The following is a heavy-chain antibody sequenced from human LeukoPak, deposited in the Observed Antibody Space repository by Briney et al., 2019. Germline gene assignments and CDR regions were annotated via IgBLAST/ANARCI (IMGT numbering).Heavy chain of an antibody. V-gene: IGHV4-34*01. Sequence: SETLSLTFAVYGGSFSGYYWSWIGQPAGKGLEWIGEINHSGSTNYNPSLKRRVTISVDTSKNQFSLKLSSVTAADTTVYYCARGGDYYDSSGYYHFDYWGQGTLVTVSS. CDR2: INHSGST. CDR3: ARGGDYYDSSGYYHFDY. J-gene: IGHJ4*02. CDR1: GGSFSGYY. D-gene: IGHD3-22*01.